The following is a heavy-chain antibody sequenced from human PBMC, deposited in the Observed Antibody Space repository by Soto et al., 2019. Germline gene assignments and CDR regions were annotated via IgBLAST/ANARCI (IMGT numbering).Heavy chain of an antibody. J-gene: IGHJ6*02. V-gene: IGHV3-30-3*01. CDR2: ISYDGSNK. CDR3: AREYCSGGSCYIYYYYGMDV. Sequence: PGGSLRLSCAASGFTFSSYAMHWVRQAPGKGLEWVAVISYDGSNKYYADSVKGRFTISRDNSKNTLYLQMNSLRAEDTAVYYCAREYCSGGSCYIYYYYGMDVWGQGTTVTAP. D-gene: IGHD2-15*01. CDR1: GFTFSSYA.